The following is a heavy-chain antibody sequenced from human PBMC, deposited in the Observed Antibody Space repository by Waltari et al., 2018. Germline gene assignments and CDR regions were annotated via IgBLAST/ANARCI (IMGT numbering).Heavy chain of an antibody. V-gene: IGHV3-7*01. CDR2: IKKDGSEE. CDR1: GFTLRSYW. Sequence: EVQLVESGGGLVRPVGSLRLSCAAAGFTLRSYWMSWVRQAPGKGLEWVANIKKDGSEEYYVDSVRGRFTISRDNAKNSLYLQMNSLRPEDTAVYYCARDQWFAFDIWGQGTMVTVSS. J-gene: IGHJ3*02. CDR3: ARDQWFAFDI. D-gene: IGHD3-22*01.